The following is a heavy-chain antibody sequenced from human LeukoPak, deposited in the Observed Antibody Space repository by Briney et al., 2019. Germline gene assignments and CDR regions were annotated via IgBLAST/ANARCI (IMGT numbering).Heavy chain of an antibody. J-gene: IGHJ4*02. CDR2: IYYSGST. V-gene: IGHV4-39*07. Sequence: SETLSLTCTVSGGSISSSSYYWGWIRQPPGKGLEWIGSIYYSGSTYYNPSLKSRVTISVDTSKNQFSLKLSSVTAADTAVYYCARELKNYFDYWGQGTLVTVSS. CDR1: GGSISSSSYY. CDR3: ARELKNYFDY.